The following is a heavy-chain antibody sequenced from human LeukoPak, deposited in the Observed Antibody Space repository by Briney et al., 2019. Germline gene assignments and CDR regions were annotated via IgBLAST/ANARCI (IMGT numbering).Heavy chain of an antibody. CDR3: ARRAGAYSQPYDY. Sequence: GGSLRLSCTLSGFTLSSNSMSWVRQAPAKGLEWVSFIYSDNTHFPDSLNGRFTISRHNSKNTLYLYMNRLRAEDPAVYYCARRAGAYSQPYDYWGQGTLVTVSS. J-gene: IGHJ4*02. D-gene: IGHD3-16*01. V-gene: IGHV3-53*04. CDR2: IYSDNT. CDR1: GFTLSSNS.